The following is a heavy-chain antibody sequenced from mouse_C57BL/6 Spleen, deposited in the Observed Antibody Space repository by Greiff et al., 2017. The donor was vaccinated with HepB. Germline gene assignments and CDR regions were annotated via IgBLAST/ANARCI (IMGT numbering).Heavy chain of an antibody. Sequence: QVQLQQPGAELVRPGTSVKLSCKPSGYTFTSYWMHWVKQRPGQGLEWIGVIDPSDSYTNYNQKFKGKATLTVDTSSSTAYMQLSSLTSEDSAVSCCARGNWAVDYWGEGTTLTVSS. CDR3: ARGNWAVDY. CDR1: GYTFTSYW. J-gene: IGHJ2*01. CDR2: IDPSDSYT. V-gene: IGHV1-59*01. D-gene: IGHD4-1*01.